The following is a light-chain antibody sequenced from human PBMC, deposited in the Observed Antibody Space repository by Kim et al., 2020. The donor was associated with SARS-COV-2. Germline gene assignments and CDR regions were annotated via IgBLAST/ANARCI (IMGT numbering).Light chain of an antibody. Sequence: VSVALGQTARITCGGNNFGRKNVHWYQQKPGQAPVLVIYRDNNRPSGIPERFSGSTSGNTATLTIRRAQAGDEADYYCQVWDSSTNVFGTGTKVTVL. CDR2: RDN. CDR1: NFGRKN. CDR3: QVWDSSTNV. V-gene: IGLV3-9*01. J-gene: IGLJ1*01.